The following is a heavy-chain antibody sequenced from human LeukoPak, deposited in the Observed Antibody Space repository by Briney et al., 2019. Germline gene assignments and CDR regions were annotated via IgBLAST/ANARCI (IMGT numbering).Heavy chain of an antibody. Sequence: GGSLRLSCAASGFTFSSYSMNWVRRAPGKGLEWVSSISSSSTYIFYADSVRGRFTISRDNAKNSLYLQMNTLRAEDTAVYYCARFETIAVAGKDYWGQGTLVTVSS. D-gene: IGHD6-19*01. J-gene: IGHJ4*02. CDR3: ARFETIAVAGKDY. V-gene: IGHV3-21*01. CDR1: GFTFSSYS. CDR2: ISSSSTYI.